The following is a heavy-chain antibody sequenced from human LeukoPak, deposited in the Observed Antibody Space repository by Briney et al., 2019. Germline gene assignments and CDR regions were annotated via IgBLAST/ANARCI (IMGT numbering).Heavy chain of an antibody. CDR1: GGSISSYY. Sequence: PSETLSLTCTVSGGSISSYYWSWLRQPPGKGLEWIGYIYYSGSTNYNPSLKSRVTISVDTSKNQFSLKLSSVTAADTAVYYCARVVVVVAASWFDYWGQGTLVTVSS. D-gene: IGHD2-15*01. J-gene: IGHJ4*02. CDR2: IYYSGST. V-gene: IGHV4-59*01. CDR3: ARVVVVVAASWFDY.